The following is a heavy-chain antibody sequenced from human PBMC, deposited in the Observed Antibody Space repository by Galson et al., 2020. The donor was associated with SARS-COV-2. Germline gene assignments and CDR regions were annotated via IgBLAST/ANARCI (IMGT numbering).Heavy chain of an antibody. CDR3: ARSHDSSGNAFDI. CDR2: IHTTGST. D-gene: IGHD3-22*01. Sequence: SATLSLTCTVSAGSISSGSYYWSWIRQHAGKGLEWLGRIHTTGSTNYNTSLKSRVTISVDTSKNQFSLRLSSVTAADTAVYYCARSHDSSGNAFDIWGQGTMVTVSS. V-gene: IGHV4-61*02. J-gene: IGHJ3*02. CDR1: AGSISSGSYY.